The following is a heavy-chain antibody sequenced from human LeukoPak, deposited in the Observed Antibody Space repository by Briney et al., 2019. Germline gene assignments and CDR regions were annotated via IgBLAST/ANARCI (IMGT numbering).Heavy chain of an antibody. CDR2: INTDGTVT. CDR1: GFTFSKYW. J-gene: IGHJ4*02. Sequence: GGPLRPSCAASGFTFSKYWMLWVRQAPGKGLESVSRINTDGTVTTYADSVKGRFTVSRDNADNTMFLQMNSVRDEDTAVYYCATKQWLAPPPDSWGQGTPVTVSS. V-gene: IGHV3-74*01. CDR3: ATKQWLAPPPDS. D-gene: IGHD6-19*01.